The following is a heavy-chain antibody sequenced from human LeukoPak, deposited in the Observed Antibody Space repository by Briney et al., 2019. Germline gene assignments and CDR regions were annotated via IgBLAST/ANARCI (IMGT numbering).Heavy chain of an antibody. V-gene: IGHV3-23*01. CDR2: ISGSGGST. Sequence: GGSLRLSCAASGFTFSSYAMSWVRQAPGKGLEWVSAISGSGGSTYHADSVKGRFTISRDNPKNKLYLQMNSLRAEDTAVYYCAKGPGSGWYVDSWGQGTLVTVSS. D-gene: IGHD6-19*01. J-gene: IGHJ4*02. CDR1: GFTFSSYA. CDR3: AKGPGSGWYVDS.